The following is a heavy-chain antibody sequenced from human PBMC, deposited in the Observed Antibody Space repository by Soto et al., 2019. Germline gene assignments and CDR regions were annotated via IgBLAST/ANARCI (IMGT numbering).Heavy chain of an antibody. V-gene: IGHV3-30*03. CDR3: AGGWYFFDY. CDR1: GFSFSNYG. D-gene: IGHD6-19*01. J-gene: IGHJ4*02. CDR2: ISFDGSNK. Sequence: QVQLVESGGGVVQPGRSLRLSCAASGFSFSNYGMHWARQAPGKGQEWVAGISFDGSNKYHADSVKGRFTISRDNSKNTLYLQMNSLRTEDTAVYYCAGGWYFFDYCGQGTLVTVSS.